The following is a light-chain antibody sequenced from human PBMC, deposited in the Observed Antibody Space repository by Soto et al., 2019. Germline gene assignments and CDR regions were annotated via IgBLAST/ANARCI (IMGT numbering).Light chain of an antibody. Sequence: VMTQSPDSLALSLGERATINCRSSRSILSNSNNKNYLAWYQQKPGQPPKLLFSWASTREPGVPDRFSGSGSGTDFTLTISSLQAEDVAVYYCQQYFISPVLTFAGGTKVEI. CDR2: WAS. CDR1: RSILSNSNNKNY. CDR3: QQYFISPVLT. V-gene: IGKV4-1*01. J-gene: IGKJ4*01.